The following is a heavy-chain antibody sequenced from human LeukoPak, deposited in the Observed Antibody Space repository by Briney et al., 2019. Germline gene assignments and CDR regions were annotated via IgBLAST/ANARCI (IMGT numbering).Heavy chain of an antibody. CDR2: ISYDGSNK. V-gene: IGHV3-30-3*01. Sequence: PGGSLRLSCAASEFTFSSYAMHWVRQAPGKGLEWVAVISYDGSNKYYADSVKGRFTISRDNSKNTLYLRMNSLRAEDTAVYYCARERRSTIDPWGQGTLVTVSS. D-gene: IGHD2-2*01. CDR1: EFTFSSYA. J-gene: IGHJ5*02. CDR3: ARERRSTIDP.